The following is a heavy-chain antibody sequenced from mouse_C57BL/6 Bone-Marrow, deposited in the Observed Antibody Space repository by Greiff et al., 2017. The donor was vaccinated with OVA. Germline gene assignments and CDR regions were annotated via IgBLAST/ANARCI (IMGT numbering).Heavy chain of an antibody. CDR1: GFTFSNYW. V-gene: IGHV6-3*01. J-gene: IGHJ2*01. CDR3: TGGEVVADY. CDR2: IRLKSDNYAT. Sequence: DVKLVESGGGLVQPGGSMKLSCVASGFTFSNYWMNWVRQSPEKGLEWVAQIRLKSDNYATHYAESVKGRFTISRDDSKSSVYLQMHNLRAEDTGIYYCTGGEVVADYWGQGTTLTVSS. D-gene: IGHD1-1*01.